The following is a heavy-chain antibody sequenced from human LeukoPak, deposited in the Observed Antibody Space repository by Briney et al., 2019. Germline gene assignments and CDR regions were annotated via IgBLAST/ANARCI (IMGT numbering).Heavy chain of an antibody. V-gene: IGHV3-21*01. CDR2: ISSSSSYI. D-gene: IGHD1-26*01. CDR1: GFTFSGYS. CDR3: AREIGGSYSAY. Sequence: GGSLRLSCAGSGFTFSGYSLNWVRQAPGKGLEWGSSISSSSSYIYYADSVKGRFTISRDNAKNSLYLQMNRLKAEDTAVYYCAREIGGSYSAYWGQGPLVTVS. J-gene: IGHJ4*02.